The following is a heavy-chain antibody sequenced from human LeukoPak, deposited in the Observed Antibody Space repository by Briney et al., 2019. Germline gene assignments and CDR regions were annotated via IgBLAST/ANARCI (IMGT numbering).Heavy chain of an antibody. CDR3: ARGEGSGSYYYFDY. Sequence: GGSLRLSCAASGFTVSSNYMSWVRQAPGKGLEWVSVIYSGGSTYYADSVKGRFTISRDNSKNTLYLQMNSLRAEDTAVYYCARGEGSGSYYYFDYWGQGTQVTVSS. CDR2: IYSGGST. D-gene: IGHD1-26*01. CDR1: GFTVSSNY. V-gene: IGHV3-53*01. J-gene: IGHJ4*02.